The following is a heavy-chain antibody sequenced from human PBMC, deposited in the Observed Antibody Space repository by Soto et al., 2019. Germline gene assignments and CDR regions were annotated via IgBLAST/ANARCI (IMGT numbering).Heavy chain of an antibody. V-gene: IGHV3-30-3*01. D-gene: IGHD1-1*01. CDR3: ARDGVSSTEYTRNYGTYFEY. J-gene: IGHJ4*02. CDR2: ISYDGNNK. Sequence: GGSLRLSCAASGFTYSTYTMHWARQAPGKGLEWVAVISYDGNNKFYADSVKGRFTISRDSTKQTLYLQMNSLRPDDTAMYYCARDGVSSTEYTRNYGTYFEYRGQGALVTVSS. CDR1: GFTYSTYT.